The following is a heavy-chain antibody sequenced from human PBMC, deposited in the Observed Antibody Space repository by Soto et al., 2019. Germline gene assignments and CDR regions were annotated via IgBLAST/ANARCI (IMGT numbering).Heavy chain of an antibody. J-gene: IGHJ6*02. CDR3: ARDLAYYDILTGYRSGHYGMDV. D-gene: IGHD3-9*01. CDR2: ISSSSSYT. CDR1: GFTFSDYY. V-gene: IGHV3-11*06. Sequence: GESLKISCAASGFTFSDYYMSWIRQAPGKGLEWVSYISSSSSYTNYADSVKGRFTISRDNAKNSLYLQMNSLRAEDTAVYYCARDLAYYDILTGYRSGHYGMDVWGQGTTVTVSS.